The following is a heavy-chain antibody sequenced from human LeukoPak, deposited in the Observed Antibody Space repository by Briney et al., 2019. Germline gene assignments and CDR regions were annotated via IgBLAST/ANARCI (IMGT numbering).Heavy chain of an antibody. CDR3: ARRGGYDSSGGPYWYFDL. CDR1: GGSFSGYY. D-gene: IGHD3-22*01. V-gene: IGHV4-34*01. CDR2: INHSGST. J-gene: IGHJ2*01. Sequence: SETLSLTCAVYGGSFSGYYWSWIRQPPGKGLEWIGEINHSGSTNYNPSLKSRVTISVDTSKNQFSLKLSSVTAADTAVYYCARRGGYDSSGGPYWYFDLWGRGTLVTVSS.